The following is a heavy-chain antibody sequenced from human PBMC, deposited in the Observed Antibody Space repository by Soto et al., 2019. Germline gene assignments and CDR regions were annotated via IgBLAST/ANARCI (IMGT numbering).Heavy chain of an antibody. Sequence: SETLSLTCTVSGGSISSGGYYWSWIRQHPGKGLEWIGYIYYSGSTYYNPSLKSRVTISVDTSKNQFSLKLSSVTAADTAVYYCAREVEGCSSTSCYSQFDYWGQGTLVTVSS. CDR3: AREVEGCSSTSCYSQFDY. V-gene: IGHV4-31*03. CDR1: GGSISSGGYY. D-gene: IGHD2-2*01. CDR2: IYYSGST. J-gene: IGHJ4*02.